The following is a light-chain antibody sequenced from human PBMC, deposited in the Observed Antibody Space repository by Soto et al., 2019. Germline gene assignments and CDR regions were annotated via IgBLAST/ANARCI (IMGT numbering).Light chain of an antibody. CDR2: DAS. Sequence: DIQMTQYPSTLSASVGDRVTITCRASQSSSSWLAWYQQKPGKAPKLLIYDASSLESGVPSRFSGSGSGTEFTLTISSLQPDDFATYYCQQYNSYPWTFGQGTKVDIK. CDR3: QQYNSYPWT. J-gene: IGKJ1*01. V-gene: IGKV1-5*01. CDR1: QSSSSW.